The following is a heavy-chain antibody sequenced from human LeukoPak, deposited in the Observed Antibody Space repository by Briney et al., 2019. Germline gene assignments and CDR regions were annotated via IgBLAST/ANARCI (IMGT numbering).Heavy chain of an antibody. CDR2: IYYSGST. D-gene: IGHD3-10*01. CDR3: ARHFLWFGELMAFDY. CDR1: GGSISSYY. J-gene: IGHJ4*02. V-gene: IGHV4-59*08. Sequence: SGTLSLTCTVSGGSISSYYWSWIRQPPGKGLEWIGYIYYSGSTNYNPSLKSRVTTSVDTSKNQFSLKLSSVTAADTAVYYCARHFLWFGELMAFDYWGQGTLVTVSS.